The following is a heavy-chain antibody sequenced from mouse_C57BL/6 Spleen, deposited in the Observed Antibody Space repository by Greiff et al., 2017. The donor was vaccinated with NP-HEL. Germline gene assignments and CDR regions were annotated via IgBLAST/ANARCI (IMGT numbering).Heavy chain of an antibody. CDR3: ATREDSSSYYFDY. D-gene: IGHD1-1*01. CDR2: IYPGDGDT. V-gene: IGHV1-82*01. CDR1: GYAFSSSW. J-gene: IGHJ2*01. Sequence: QVQLQQSGPELVKPGASVKISCKASGYAFSSSWMNWVKQRPGKGLEWIGRIYPGDGDTNYNGKFKGKATLTADKSSSTAYMQLNSLTSEDSAVYFRATREDSSSYYFDYWGQGTTLTVSS.